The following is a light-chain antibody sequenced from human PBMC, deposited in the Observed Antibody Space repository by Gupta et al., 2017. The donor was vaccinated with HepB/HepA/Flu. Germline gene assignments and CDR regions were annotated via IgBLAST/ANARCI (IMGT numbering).Light chain of an antibody. J-gene: IGKJ1*01. CDR1: QSISSY. V-gene: IGKV1-39*01. CDR2: AAS. CDR3: EQSYRTTWT. Sequence: DIPISLSPSSLSASVGDRVTITCRASQSISSYVNWYQQKPGKAPKLLIYAASSLQSGVPSRFSGSGSRSDFPINIGSLQPDGLATYYREQSYRTTWTFGQGTKVEIK.